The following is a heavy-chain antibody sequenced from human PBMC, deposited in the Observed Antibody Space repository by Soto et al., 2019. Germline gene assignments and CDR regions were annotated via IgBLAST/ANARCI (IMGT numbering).Heavy chain of an antibody. D-gene: IGHD4-17*01. Sequence: QVQLVESGGGVVQPGTSLRLSCAASGFTFSSCGMHWVRQAPGKGLEWVAVLSNDGTKGYYADSVKGRCTISRDNSENTLYLQMNSLPTEDTSVYYRAREVGAAVTSFTKWYFDRWGRVTLVAVST. J-gene: IGHJ2*01. V-gene: IGHV3-30*03. CDR3: AREVGAAVTSFTKWYFDR. CDR2: LSNDGTKG. CDR1: GFTFSSCG.